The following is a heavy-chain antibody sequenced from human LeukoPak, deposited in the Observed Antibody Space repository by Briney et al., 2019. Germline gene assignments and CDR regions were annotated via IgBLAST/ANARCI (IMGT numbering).Heavy chain of an antibody. CDR1: GYTFTSYA. J-gene: IGHJ3*02. CDR2: INAGNGNT. V-gene: IGHV1-3*01. CDR3: ASEPKQRVSAFDI. Sequence: ASVKVSCKASGYTFTSYAMHWVRQAPGQRLEWMGWINAGNGNTKYSQKFQGRVTITRDKSAITANMELSSLRSDDTSVYYCASEPKQRVSAFDIGGRETMVTVPS. D-gene: IGHD4-23*01.